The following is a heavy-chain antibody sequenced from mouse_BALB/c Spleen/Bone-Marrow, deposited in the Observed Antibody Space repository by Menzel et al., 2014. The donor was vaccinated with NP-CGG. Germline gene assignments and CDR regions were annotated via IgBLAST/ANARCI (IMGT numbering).Heavy chain of an antibody. D-gene: IGHD1-1*01. V-gene: IGHV5-6-3*01. CDR2: INNNGGST. Sequence: EVQGVESGGGLVQPGGSPKLSCVASGFTFSSYGMSWVRQTPDKRLELVATINNNGGSTYYPDSVKGQFTIPRDNAKNTLYLQMSSLKSEDTAMYYCARVYGWYFDVWGAGTTVTVSS. CDR3: ARVYGWYFDV. J-gene: IGHJ1*01. CDR1: GFTFSSYG.